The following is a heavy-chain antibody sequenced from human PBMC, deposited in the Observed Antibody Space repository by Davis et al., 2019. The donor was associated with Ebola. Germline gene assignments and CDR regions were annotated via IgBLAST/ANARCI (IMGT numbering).Heavy chain of an antibody. V-gene: IGHV3-23*01. J-gene: IGHJ3*02. D-gene: IGHD1-26*01. CDR3: AKDRSWVGAGAFDI. Sequence: GESLKISCAASGFTFSSYAMSWVRQAPGKGLEWVSAISGSGGSTYYADSVKGRFTISRDNSKNTLYLQMNSLRAEDTAVYYCAKDRSWVGAGAFDIWGQGTMVTVSS. CDR2: ISGSGGST. CDR1: GFTFSSYA.